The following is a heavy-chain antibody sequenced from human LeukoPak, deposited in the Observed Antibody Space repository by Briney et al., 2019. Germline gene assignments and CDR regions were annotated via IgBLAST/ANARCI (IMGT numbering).Heavy chain of an antibody. CDR2: IYYSGST. CDR1: GGSISSYY. J-gene: IGHJ1*01. CDR3: ARDITSRH. Sequence: PSETLSLTCTVSGGSISSYYWSWIRQPPGKGLEWIGYIYYSGSTNYNPSLKSRVTISVDTSKNQFSLKLSSVTAADTAVYYCARDITSRHWGQGTLVTVSS. D-gene: IGHD3-10*01. V-gene: IGHV4-59*01.